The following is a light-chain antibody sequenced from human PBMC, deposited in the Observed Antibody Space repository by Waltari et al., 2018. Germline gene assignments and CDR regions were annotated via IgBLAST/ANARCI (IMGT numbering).Light chain of an antibody. J-gene: IGKJ1*01. Sequence: DIQMTQSPSFVSASVGDRVTITCRASQGVSGWLAWYQQKPGKAPNLLIYAASNLQSGVPSRFSGSGSGTDFTLTISGLQPEDSATYYCQQAHSFPRTFGQGTKVEI. CDR1: QGVSGW. CDR3: QQAHSFPRT. CDR2: AAS. V-gene: IGKV1-12*01.